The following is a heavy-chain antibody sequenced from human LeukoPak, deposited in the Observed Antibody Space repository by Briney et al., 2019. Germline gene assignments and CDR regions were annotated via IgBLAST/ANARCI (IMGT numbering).Heavy chain of an antibody. D-gene: IGHD3-10*01. CDR1: GYTFTGYY. J-gene: IGHJ5*02. V-gene: IGHV1-2*02. CDR2: INPNSGGT. Sequence: ASVKVSCKASGYTFTGYYMHWVRQAPGQGLEWMGWINPNSGGTNYAQKFQGRVTMTRDTSISTAYMELSRLRSDDTAVYYCARGPPYGSGTFDPWGQGTLVTVSS. CDR3: ARGPPYGSGTFDP.